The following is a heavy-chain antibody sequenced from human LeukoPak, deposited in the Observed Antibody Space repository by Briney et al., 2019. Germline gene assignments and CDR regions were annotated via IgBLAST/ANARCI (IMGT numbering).Heavy chain of an antibody. D-gene: IGHD3-16*02. Sequence: PSQTLSLTCTASGGSISSGTYYWTWIRQPAEKGLEWIGRIYNSGSTSYNPSLKSRVTISMDTSKNQFSLKLNSVTAADTAVYYCARGRNDDVWGSYPTCFDFWGQGTLVTVSS. CDR2: IYNSGST. J-gene: IGHJ4*02. V-gene: IGHV4-61*02. CDR3: ARGRNDDVWGSYPTCFDF. CDR1: GGSISSGTYY.